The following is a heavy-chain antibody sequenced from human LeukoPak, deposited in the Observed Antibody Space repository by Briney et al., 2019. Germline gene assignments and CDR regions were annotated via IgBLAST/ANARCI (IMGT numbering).Heavy chain of an antibody. D-gene: IGHD3-10*01. V-gene: IGHV1-46*01. CDR2: INPSGGST. Sequence: GASVKVSFKASGYTFTSYYMHWVRQAPGQGREWMGLINPSGGSTSYAQKFQGRVTMTRDTSTSTVYMELSSLRSEDTAVYYCARDFYGSGSYYNWFDPWGQGTLVTVSS. CDR3: ARDFYGSGSYYNWFDP. J-gene: IGHJ5*02. CDR1: GYTFTSYY.